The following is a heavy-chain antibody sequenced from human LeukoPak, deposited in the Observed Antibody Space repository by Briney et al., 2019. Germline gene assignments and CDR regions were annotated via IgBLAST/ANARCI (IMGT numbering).Heavy chain of an antibody. Sequence: GESLKISCMSSGYDFATYWIGWGRQMPAIGLEWMGIIYPADSDTRYSPSLQGQVTISADESINTAYLQWSSLKASDTAMYYCARSMGSYGYDAFDIWGQGTMVTVSS. CDR2: IYPADSDT. D-gene: IGHD5-18*01. CDR3: ARSMGSYGYDAFDI. V-gene: IGHV5-51*01. CDR1: GYDFATYW. J-gene: IGHJ3*02.